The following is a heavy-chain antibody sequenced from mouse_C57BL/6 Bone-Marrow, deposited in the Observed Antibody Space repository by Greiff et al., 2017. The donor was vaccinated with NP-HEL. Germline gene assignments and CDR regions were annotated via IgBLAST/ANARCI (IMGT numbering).Heavy chain of an antibody. V-gene: IGHV7-1*01. CDR3: ARDAPYGNYAMDY. D-gene: IGHD2-1*01. CDR1: GFTFSDFY. J-gene: IGHJ4*01. Sequence: EVKVVESGGGLVQSGRSLRLSCATSGFTFSDFYMEWVRQAPGKELAWIAASRNKANDYTTEYSASVKGRFIVSRDTSQSILYLQMNALRAEDTAIYYCARDAPYGNYAMDYWGQGTSVTVSS. CDR2: SRNKANDYTT.